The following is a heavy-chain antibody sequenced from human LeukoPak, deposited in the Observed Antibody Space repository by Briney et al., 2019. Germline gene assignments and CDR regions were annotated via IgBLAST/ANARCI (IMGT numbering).Heavy chain of an antibody. D-gene: IGHD2-2*01. CDR1: GFIFDDYA. CDR2: ISWNSGTI. V-gene: IGHV3-9*01. J-gene: IGHJ3*02. CDR3: AARVPAARDKSAFDI. Sequence: PGGSLRLSCAASGFIFDDYAMHWVRQAPGEGLEWVSGISWNSGTIGYADSVKGRFTISRDNAKNSLYLQMNSLRAEDTAVYYCAARVPAARDKSAFDIWGQGTMVTVSS.